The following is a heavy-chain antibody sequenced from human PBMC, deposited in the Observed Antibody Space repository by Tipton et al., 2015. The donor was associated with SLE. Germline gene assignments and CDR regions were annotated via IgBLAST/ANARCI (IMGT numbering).Heavy chain of an antibody. J-gene: IGHJ4*02. V-gene: IGHV4-30-2*01. D-gene: IGHD2-15*01. CDR2: IYHSGST. Sequence: TLSLTCTVSGGSISSYSWSWIRQPPGKGLEWIGYIYHSGSTYYNPSLKSRVTISVDRSKNQFSLMLTSVTAADTAMYYCARSSGDSLYYFNHWGQGTQVTVTS. CDR3: ARSSGDSLYYFNH. CDR1: GGSISSYS.